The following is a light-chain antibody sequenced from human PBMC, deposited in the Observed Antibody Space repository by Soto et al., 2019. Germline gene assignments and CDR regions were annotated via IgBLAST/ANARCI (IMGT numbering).Light chain of an antibody. CDR3: QQANSFPYT. J-gene: IGKJ3*01. CDR2: TGS. CDR1: QGISTW. Sequence: IQMTQSPSSVSASVGDRVTITCRASQGISTWLAWYHQKPGKAPKLLIYTGSKLQSGVPSRFSGSGSGADFTLTISSLQPEDFETYYCQQANSFPYTFGHGTKVDI. V-gene: IGKV1-12*01.